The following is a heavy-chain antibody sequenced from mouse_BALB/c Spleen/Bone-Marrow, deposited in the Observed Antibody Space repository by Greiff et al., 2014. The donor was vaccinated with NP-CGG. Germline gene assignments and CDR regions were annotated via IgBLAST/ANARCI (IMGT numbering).Heavy chain of an antibody. J-gene: IGHJ1*01. D-gene: IGHD2-3*01. V-gene: IGHV1-87*01. CDR1: GYTFTSYW. CDR3: ARDGYYPHWYFDV. Sequence: QVQLQQSGAELARPGASVMLSCKASGYTFTSYWMQWVKQRPGQGLEWTGAIYPGDGDTRYTQKFKGKATLTADKSSSTAYMQLSSLASEDSAVYYCARDGYYPHWYFDVWGAGATVTVSS. CDR2: IYPGDGDT.